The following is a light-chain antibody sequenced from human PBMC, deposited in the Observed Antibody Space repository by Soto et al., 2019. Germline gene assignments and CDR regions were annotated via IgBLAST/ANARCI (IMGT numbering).Light chain of an antibody. Sequence: DIQMTQSPSTVSASVGDRVTITCRDSHHINSWLAWYQQKPGKAPKLLILKASSLESGVPSRFSGSGSGTDFTLTISSLQPEDFATYYRQQYNSYPLTFGRGTKVDIK. V-gene: IGKV1-5*03. CDR1: HHINSW. CDR2: KAS. CDR3: QQYNSYPLT. J-gene: IGKJ4*01.